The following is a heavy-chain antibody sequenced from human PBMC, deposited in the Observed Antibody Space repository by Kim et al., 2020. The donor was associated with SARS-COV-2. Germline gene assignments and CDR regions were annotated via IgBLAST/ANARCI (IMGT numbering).Heavy chain of an antibody. CDR1: GGTFSSYA. CDR2: IIPIFGTA. CDR3: ARVDTMIGIQKNDAFDI. Sequence: SVKVSCKASGGTFSSYAISWVRQAPGQGLEWMGGIIPIFGTANYAQKFQGRVTITADESTSTAYMELSSLRSEDTAVYYCARVDTMIGIQKNDAFDIWGQGTMVTVSS. D-gene: IGHD3-22*01. J-gene: IGHJ3*02. V-gene: IGHV1-69*13.